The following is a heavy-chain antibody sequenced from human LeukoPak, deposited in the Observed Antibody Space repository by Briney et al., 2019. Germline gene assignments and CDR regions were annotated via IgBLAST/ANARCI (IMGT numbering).Heavy chain of an antibody. Sequence: GGSLRLSCVGSGFTFRSYAMIWVRQAPGKGLEWVSAISDSGDYTYYADSVKGRFTISRDNSKNTLYLHVNSLRPEDTAGYYRAKDTSMGNYSTGVESSLLVYWGQGTLVTVSS. J-gene: IGHJ4*02. V-gene: IGHV3-23*01. CDR3: AKDTSMGNYSTGVESSLLVY. D-gene: IGHD3-10*01. CDR2: ISDSGDYT. CDR1: GFTFRSYA.